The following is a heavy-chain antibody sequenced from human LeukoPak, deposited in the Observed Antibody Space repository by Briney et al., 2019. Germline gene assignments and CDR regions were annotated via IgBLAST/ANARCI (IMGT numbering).Heavy chain of an antibody. CDR2: INPNSGGT. Sequence: ASVKVSCKASGYTFTGYYMHWVRQAPGQGLEWMGWINPNSGGTNYAQKFQGWVTMTRDTSISTAYMELSRLRSDDTAVYYCARDSPFEPTPDYKPDWGQGALVTVSS. D-gene: IGHD4-11*01. J-gene: IGHJ4*02. V-gene: IGHV1-2*04. CDR1: GYTFTGYY. CDR3: ARDSPFEPTPDYKPD.